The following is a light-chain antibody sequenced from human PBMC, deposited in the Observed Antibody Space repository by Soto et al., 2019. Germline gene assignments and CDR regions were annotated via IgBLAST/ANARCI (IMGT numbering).Light chain of an antibody. J-gene: IGLJ1*01. V-gene: IGLV2-14*01. CDR3: SSYTSSSTS. CDR2: DVS. CDR1: SSDVGGYNY. Sequence: QSALTQPDSVSGSPGQSITISCTGTSSDVGGYNYVSWYQQHPGKAPKLMIYDVSNRPSGVSNRFSGSKSGNTASLTISGLQAEDEADYYCSSYTSSSTSFGTGTKVTVL.